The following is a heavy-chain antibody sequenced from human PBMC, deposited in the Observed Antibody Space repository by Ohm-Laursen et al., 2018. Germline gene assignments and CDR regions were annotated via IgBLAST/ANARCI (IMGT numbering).Heavy chain of an antibody. J-gene: IGHJ3*02. V-gene: IGHV3-23*01. CDR2: FSGSGGRT. D-gene: IGHD4-11*01. CDR1: GFTVNNNY. CDR3: AKCHSDYAWAFDI. Sequence: SLRLSCAASGFTVNNNYMSWVRQAPGKGLEWVSAFSGSGGRTYYADSVKGRFTISRDNSKNTLYLQMNSLRAEDTAVYYCAKCHSDYAWAFDIWGQGTMVTVSS.